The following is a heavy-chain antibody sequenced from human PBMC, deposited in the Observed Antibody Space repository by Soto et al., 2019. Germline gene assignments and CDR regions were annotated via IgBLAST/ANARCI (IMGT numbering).Heavy chain of an antibody. CDR3: SDFPNY. V-gene: IGHV3-43*01. Sequence: GWSLRLSCATSGFTFADYSMHWVRQAPGKGLEWVSLISWDGDTTYYTDSVQGRFTISRDNNKNSLYLQMNSLRPEDTALYYCSDFPNYWGQGTLVTVSS. CDR1: GFTFADYS. D-gene: IGHD3-3*01. J-gene: IGHJ4*02. CDR2: ISWDGDTT.